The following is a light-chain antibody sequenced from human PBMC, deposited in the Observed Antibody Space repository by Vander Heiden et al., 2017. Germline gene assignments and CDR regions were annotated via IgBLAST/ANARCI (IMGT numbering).Light chain of an antibody. CDR2: VIN. J-gene: IGLJ2*01. CDR3: YSRDTSGNHLDFG. CDR1: SLRSYY. V-gene: IGLV3-19*01. Sequence: SSELTQDPAVSVALGQTVRITCQGDSLRSYYASWYQQKPGQAPATVIVVINNRPSGIPDRFSGSSYGNTASSNTNAAQAEDEADEDGYSRDTSGNHLDFGFGGGTKLTVL.